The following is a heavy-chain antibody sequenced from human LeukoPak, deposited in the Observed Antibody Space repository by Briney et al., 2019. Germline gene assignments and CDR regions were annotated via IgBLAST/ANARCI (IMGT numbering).Heavy chain of an antibody. CDR1: GGTFSSYT. V-gene: IGHV1-69*02. Sequence: ASVKVSCKASGGTFSSYTISWVRQAPGQGLEWMGRIIPILGIANYAQKFQGRVTITADKSTSTAYMELSSLRSEDTAVYYRASSVAVLLYGSGSYQSLDVWGKGTTVTVSS. J-gene: IGHJ6*04. CDR2: IIPILGIA. D-gene: IGHD3-10*01. CDR3: ASSVAVLLYGSGSYQSLDV.